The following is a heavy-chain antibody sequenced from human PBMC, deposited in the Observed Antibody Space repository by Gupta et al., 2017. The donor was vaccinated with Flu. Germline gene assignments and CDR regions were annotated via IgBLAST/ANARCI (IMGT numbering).Heavy chain of an antibody. CDR1: KS. CDR2: VYQSGHT. D-gene: IGHD2-21*01. V-gene: IGHV4-4*02. J-gene: IGHJ5*01. CDR3: ATREIVIVPIYVDS. Sequence: KSWNWVRQAPGMGPEWIGEVYQSGHTNYNPSLKSRVTISVDKSKNHFSLNLTSVTAADTAIYYCATREIVIVPIYVDSWGQGTLVTVSS.